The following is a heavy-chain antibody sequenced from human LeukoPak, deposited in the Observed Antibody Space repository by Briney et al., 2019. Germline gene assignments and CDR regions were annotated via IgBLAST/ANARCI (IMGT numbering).Heavy chain of an antibody. Sequence: GGSLRLSCAASGFTFSSYGMSWVRQAPGKGLEWVSAISGSGGSTYYADSVKGRFTISRDNAKNTLYLQMNSLRAEDAAVYYCARDWFHAIDYWGQGTLVTVSS. CDR3: ARDWFHAIDY. V-gene: IGHV3-23*01. D-gene: IGHD2/OR15-2a*01. J-gene: IGHJ4*02. CDR2: ISGSGGST. CDR1: GFTFSSYG.